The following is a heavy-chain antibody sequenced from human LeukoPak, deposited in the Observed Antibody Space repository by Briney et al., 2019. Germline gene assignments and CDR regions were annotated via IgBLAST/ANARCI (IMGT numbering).Heavy chain of an antibody. Sequence: PGRSLRLSCAASGFTFSSYAMHWVRQAPGKGLEWVAVISYDGSNKYYADSVKGRFTISRDNSKNTLYLQMNSLRAEDTAVCYCARDVYSSSSFWGQGTLVTVSS. V-gene: IGHV3-30-3*01. D-gene: IGHD6-6*01. J-gene: IGHJ4*02. CDR2: ISYDGSNK. CDR1: GFTFSSYA. CDR3: ARDVYSSSSF.